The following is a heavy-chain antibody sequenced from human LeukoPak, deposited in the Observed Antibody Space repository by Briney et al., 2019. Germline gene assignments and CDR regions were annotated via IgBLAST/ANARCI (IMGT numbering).Heavy chain of an antibody. CDR1: GYTFTSYG. J-gene: IGHJ6*02. CDR3: ARDAPGRQDLYYYYYGMDV. Sequence: VASVKVSCKASGYTFTSYGISWVRQAPGQGLEWMGWISAYNGNTNYAQKLQGRVTMTTDTSTSTAYMELRSLRSDDTAVYYCARDAPGRQDLYYYYYGMDVWGQGTTVTVSS. CDR2: ISAYNGNT. D-gene: IGHD1-26*01. V-gene: IGHV1-18*01.